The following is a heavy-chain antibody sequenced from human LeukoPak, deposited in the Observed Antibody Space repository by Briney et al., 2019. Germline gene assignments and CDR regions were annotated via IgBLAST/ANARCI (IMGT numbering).Heavy chain of an antibody. Sequence: SETLSLTCTISGASFSRHYWGWVRQPPGKGLEWLGSICYTGSPDYGPSLNSRVTISIDTSKKQFSQKLNSVTAADTAVYYCARGPAAGYYYYMDVWGKGTTVTVTS. V-gene: IGHV4-59*11. CDR2: ICYTGSP. J-gene: IGHJ6*03. D-gene: IGHD6-13*01. CDR1: GASFSRHY. CDR3: ARGPAAGYYYYMDV.